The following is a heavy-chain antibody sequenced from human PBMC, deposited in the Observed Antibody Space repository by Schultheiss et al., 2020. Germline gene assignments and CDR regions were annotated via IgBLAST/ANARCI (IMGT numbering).Heavy chain of an antibody. V-gene: IGHV4-4*07. Sequence: SETLSLTCTVSGGSISSYYWSWIRQPAGKGLEWIGRIYTSGSTNYHPSLKSRVTISVDKSKNQFSLKLSSVTAADTAVYYCARVMAVMGYYDSSGPADYWGRGTRVTVSS. CDR2: IYTSGST. CDR1: GGSISSYY. CDR3: ARVMAVMGYYDSSGPADY. D-gene: IGHD3-22*01. J-gene: IGHJ4*02.